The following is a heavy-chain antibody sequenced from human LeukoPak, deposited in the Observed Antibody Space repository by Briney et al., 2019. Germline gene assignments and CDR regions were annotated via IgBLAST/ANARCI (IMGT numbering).Heavy chain of an antibody. CDR2: INEDGSEK. CDR3: ARDRGDTFDP. CDR1: GFTFSDYW. J-gene: IGHJ5*02. D-gene: IGHD4-17*01. Sequence: GGSLRLSCAASGFTFSDYWMSWVRQAPGKGLEWVANINEDGSEKYYVDSVKGRFTISRDNAKNLLYLQMNSLRAEDTAVYYCARDRGDTFDPWGQGTLVTVSS. V-gene: IGHV3-7*03.